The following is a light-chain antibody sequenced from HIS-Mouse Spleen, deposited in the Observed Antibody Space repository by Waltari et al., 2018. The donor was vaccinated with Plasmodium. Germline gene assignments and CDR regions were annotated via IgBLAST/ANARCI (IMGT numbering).Light chain of an antibody. Sequence: SYELTQPPSVSVSPGQTARITCSGDALPKKYAYWYQQKSGQAPVLVIYHDSKRPSGIPERFSGSRSGTMATLTISGAQVEDEADYYCYSTDSSGNHRVFGGGTKLTVL. V-gene: IGLV3-10*01. CDR3: YSTDSSGNHRV. CDR1: ALPKKY. CDR2: HDS. J-gene: IGLJ3*02.